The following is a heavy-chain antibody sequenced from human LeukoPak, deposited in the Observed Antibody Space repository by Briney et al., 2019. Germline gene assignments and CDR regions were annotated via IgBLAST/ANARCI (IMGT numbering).Heavy chain of an antibody. CDR1: GYTFTSYD. J-gene: IGHJ4*02. Sequence: ASVKVSCKASGYTFTSYDINWVRQATGQGLEWMGWMNPNSGNTGYAQKFQGRVTMTRNTSISTAYMELSSLRSEDTAVYYCATGPFYCSSTSCYVDCWGQGTLVTVSS. CDR2: MNPNSGNT. CDR3: ATGPFYCSSTSCYVDC. D-gene: IGHD2-2*01. V-gene: IGHV1-8*01.